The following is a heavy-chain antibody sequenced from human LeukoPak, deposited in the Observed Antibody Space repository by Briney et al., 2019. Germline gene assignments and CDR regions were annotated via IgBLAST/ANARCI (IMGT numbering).Heavy chain of an antibody. CDR2: IYAGGENT. CDR3: VRGLRELPY. J-gene: IGHJ4*02. V-gene: IGHV3-23*01. CDR1: GFTFSNYA. Sequence: PGGSLRLSCAASGFTFSNYAMTWVRQAPGKGLEWVSGIYAGGENTYYADSVKGRFTISRDNSKNTLYLQMNSLRGEGTAIYYCVRGLRELPYWGQGTLVTVSS. D-gene: IGHD1-26*01.